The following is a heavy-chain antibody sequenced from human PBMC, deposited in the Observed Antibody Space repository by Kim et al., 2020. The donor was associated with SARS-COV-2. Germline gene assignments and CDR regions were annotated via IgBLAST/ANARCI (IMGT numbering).Heavy chain of an antibody. Sequence: GGSLRLSCVVSGFTFHNHDMHWVRQAPGKGLEWVAGIFWNGGGTDDEDSERGRFTNSRDIAESSLYLKMNSLRTEDTALYFCVKDILAGGADVWGQGTTVTVSS. CDR3: VKDILAGGADV. CDR2: IFWNGGGT. V-gene: IGHV3-9*01. CDR1: GFTFHNHD. J-gene: IGHJ6*01. D-gene: IGHD6-25*01.